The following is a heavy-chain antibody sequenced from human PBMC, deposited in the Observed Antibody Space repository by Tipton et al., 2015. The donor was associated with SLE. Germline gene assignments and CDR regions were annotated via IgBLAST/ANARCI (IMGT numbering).Heavy chain of an antibody. CDR3: ARVATKKDWFDP. V-gene: IGHV4-34*01. CDR2: INHSGST. Sequence: TLSLTCTVYGGSFSGYYWSWIRQPPVKGLEWIGEINHSGSTNYNPSLKSRVTISVDTSKNQFSLKLSSVTAADTAVYYSARVATKKDWFDPWGQGTLVTVSA. CDR1: GGSFSGYY. J-gene: IGHJ5*02. D-gene: IGHD5-12*01.